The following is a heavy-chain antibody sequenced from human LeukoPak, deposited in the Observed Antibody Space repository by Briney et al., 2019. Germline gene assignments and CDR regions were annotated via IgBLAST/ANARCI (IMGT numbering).Heavy chain of an antibody. Sequence: GASVRISCKASGYTFTNYGITWVRQAPGQGLEWMGWISTHSGNTNSAEKLQGRVTMTTDTSTGTAYMEVRSLRSDDTAVYYCARDPDLQYSRSPNFDHWGQGTLVTVSS. CDR3: ARDPDLQYSRSPNFDH. CDR2: ISTHSGNT. CDR1: GYTFTNYG. J-gene: IGHJ4*02. D-gene: IGHD5-18*01. V-gene: IGHV1-18*01.